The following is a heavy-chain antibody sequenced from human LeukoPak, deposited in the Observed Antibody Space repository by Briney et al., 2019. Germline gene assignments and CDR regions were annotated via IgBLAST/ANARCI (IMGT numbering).Heavy chain of an antibody. V-gene: IGHV1-18*01. CDR1: GYTFTSYG. CDR2: ISAYNGNT. CDR3: ARDIILWFGEPRWGYYGMDV. D-gene: IGHD3-10*01. J-gene: IGHJ6*02. Sequence: GASVKVSCKASGYTFTSYGISWVRQAPGQGLEWMGWISAYNGNTNYAQKLQGRVTMTTDTSTSTAYMELRSLRSDDTAVYYCARDIILWFGEPRWGYYGMDVWGQGTTVTVSS.